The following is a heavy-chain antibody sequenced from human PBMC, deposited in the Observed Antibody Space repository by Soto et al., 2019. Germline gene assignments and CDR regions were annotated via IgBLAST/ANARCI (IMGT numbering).Heavy chain of an antibody. CDR3: ARTAALDYYYGMDV. J-gene: IGHJ6*02. V-gene: IGHV1-69*02. Sequence: QVQLVQSGAEVKKPGSSVKVSCKASGGTFSSYTISWVRQAPGQGLEWMGRIIPILGIANYAQKFQGRVTITADKSTITAYMELSSLRSEDTAVYYCARTAALDYYYGMDVWGQGTTVTVSS. CDR2: IIPILGIA. D-gene: IGHD2-21*02. CDR1: GGTFSSYT.